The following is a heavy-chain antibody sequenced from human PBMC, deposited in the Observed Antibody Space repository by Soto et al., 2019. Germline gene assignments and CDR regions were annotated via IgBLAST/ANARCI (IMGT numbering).Heavy chain of an antibody. D-gene: IGHD3-22*01. CDR3: ARMSYFYDKWYFDI. CDR1: GGSINNNDYY. Sequence: QLQESGPGLVKPSQTLSLTCSVSGGSINNNDYYWSWIRQTPGKGLEWIGYVYYSGSSDYIPSLKSRLSMSIDKSKNQFHLKLISVTAADTATYYCARMSYFYDKWYFDIWGRGTLVTVSS. V-gene: IGHV4-30-4*01. J-gene: IGHJ2*01. CDR2: VYYSGSS.